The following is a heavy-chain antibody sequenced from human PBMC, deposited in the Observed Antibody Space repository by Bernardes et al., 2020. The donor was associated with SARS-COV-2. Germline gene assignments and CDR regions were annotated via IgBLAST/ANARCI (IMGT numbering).Heavy chain of an antibody. Sequence: VEALYLSCAASGFTFRNAWMSWVRQAPGTGLEWVGRIKSKTDGGTTDYAAPVKGRFTISRDDSKNTLYLQMNSLKTEDTAVYYCTTDTIAYDYVWGSYRPAESDAFDIWGQGTMVTVSS. CDR3: TTDTIAYDYVWGSYRPAESDAFDI. CDR2: IKSKTDGGTT. J-gene: IGHJ3*02. D-gene: IGHD3-16*02. V-gene: IGHV3-15*01. CDR1: GFTFRNAW.